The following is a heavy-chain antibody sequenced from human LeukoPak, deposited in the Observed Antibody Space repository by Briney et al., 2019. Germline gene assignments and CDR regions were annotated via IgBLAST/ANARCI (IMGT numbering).Heavy chain of an antibody. Sequence: TSETLSLTCTVSGGSISSYYWSWIRQPPGKGLEWIGYIYYSGSTNYNPSLKSRVTISVDTSKNQFSLKLSSVTAADTAVYYCARGIFGVVIPHNWFDPWGQGTLVTVSS. CDR3: ARGIFGVVIPHNWFDP. D-gene: IGHD3-3*01. V-gene: IGHV4-59*01. J-gene: IGHJ5*02. CDR1: GGSISSYY. CDR2: IYYSGST.